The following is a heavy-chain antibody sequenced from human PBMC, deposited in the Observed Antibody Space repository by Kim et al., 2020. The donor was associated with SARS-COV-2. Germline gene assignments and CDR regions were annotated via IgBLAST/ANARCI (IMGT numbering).Heavy chain of an antibody. D-gene: IGHD2-2*01. CDR2: INPSGGST. J-gene: IGHJ6*02. V-gene: IGHV1-46*01. Sequence: ASVKVSCKASGYTFTSYYMHWVRQAPGQGLEWMGIINPSGGSTSYAQKFQGRVTMTRDTSTSTVYMELSSLRSEDTAVYYCARDLGYCSSTSCYVWYYYYYGMDVWGQGTTVTVSS. CDR3: ARDLGYCSSTSCYVWYYYYYGMDV. CDR1: GYTFTSYY.